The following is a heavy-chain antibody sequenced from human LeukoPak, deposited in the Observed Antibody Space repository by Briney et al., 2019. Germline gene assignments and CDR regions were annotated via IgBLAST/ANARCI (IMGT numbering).Heavy chain of an antibody. CDR1: GFTFSSYW. Sequence: GGSLRLSCAASGFTFSSYWMHWVRQAPGKGLEWVAVISFDGSNEYYADSVKGRFTISRDNSKNTMYLHMNSLRAEDTAVYYCARGDYSGSGTYYNGPNYYFDYWGQGTLVTVSS. CDR2: ISFDGSNE. V-gene: IGHV3-30-3*01. J-gene: IGHJ4*02. CDR3: ARGDYSGSGTYYNGPNYYFDY. D-gene: IGHD3-10*01.